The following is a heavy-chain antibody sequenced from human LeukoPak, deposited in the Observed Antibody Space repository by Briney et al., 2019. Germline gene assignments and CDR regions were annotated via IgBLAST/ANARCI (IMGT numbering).Heavy chain of an antibody. CDR1: GFTFSSYG. V-gene: IGHV3-30*18. D-gene: IGHD3-10*01. J-gene: IGHJ4*02. CDR3: AKDLEPYYYGSGFADY. Sequence: GGSLRLSCAASGFTFSSYGMHWVGQAPGKGLEGVAVISYDGSNKYYADSVKGRFTISRDNSKNTLYLQMNSLRAEDTAVYYCAKDLEPYYYGSGFADYWGQGTLVTVSS. CDR2: ISYDGSNK.